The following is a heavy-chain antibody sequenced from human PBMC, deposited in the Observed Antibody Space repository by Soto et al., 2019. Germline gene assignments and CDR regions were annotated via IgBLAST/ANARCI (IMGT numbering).Heavy chain of an antibody. CDR2: ISYDGSLQ. CDR3: VSDRGYGHASVPYS. D-gene: IGHD5-18*01. J-gene: IGHJ5*01. Sequence: QAQLVESGGGVVQPGRSLRLSCAASGFAFSSYGMHWVRQAPGTGLEWVAVISYDGSLQHYADSVKGRFTISRDNSKNMVLLQISCLRAEDTAVYYCVSDRGYGHASVPYSWGQGTLDSVSS. CDR1: GFAFSSYG. V-gene: IGHV3-30*03.